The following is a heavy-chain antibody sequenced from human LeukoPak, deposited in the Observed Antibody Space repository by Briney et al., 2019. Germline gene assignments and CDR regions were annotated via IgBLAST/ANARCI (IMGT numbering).Heavy chain of an antibody. CDR2: INGNGGRT. Sequence: GGSLRLSCAASGFTFSNYAFVWVRQAPGKGLEWVSGINGNGGRTIHADSVKGRFTISRDNCRNTLYLQMNSLRADDTAIYYCGRDPNGDYIGAFDFWGQGTMVSVSS. V-gene: IGHV3-23*01. J-gene: IGHJ3*01. D-gene: IGHD4-17*01. CDR3: GRDPNGDYIGAFDF. CDR1: GFTFSNYA.